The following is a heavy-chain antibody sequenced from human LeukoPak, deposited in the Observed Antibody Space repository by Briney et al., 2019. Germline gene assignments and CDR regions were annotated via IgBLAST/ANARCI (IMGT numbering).Heavy chain of an antibody. CDR1: GYTFTSYA. V-gene: IGHV7-4-1*02. CDR3: ARDLSSSWYVEWFDP. CDR2: INTNTGNP. D-gene: IGHD6-13*01. Sequence: ASVKVSCKASGYTFTSYAMNWVRQAPGQGLEWMGWINTNTGNPTYAQGFTGRFVFPLDTSVSTAYLQISSLKAEDTAVYYCARDLSSSWYVEWFDPWGQGTLVTVSS. J-gene: IGHJ5*02.